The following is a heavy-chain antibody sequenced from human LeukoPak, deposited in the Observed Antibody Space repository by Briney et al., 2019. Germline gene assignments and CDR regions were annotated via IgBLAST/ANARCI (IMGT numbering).Heavy chain of an antibody. CDR1: GGSISSYS. Sequence: SETLSLTCTVSGGSISSYSWSWIRQPPGKGLEWIGEINHSGSTNYNPSLKSRVTISADTSKNQFSLILRSVTAADTAVYYCARAPHFFDTSGSRYYFDYWGQGALVTVSS. CDR3: ARAPHFFDTSGSRYYFDY. J-gene: IGHJ4*02. D-gene: IGHD3-22*01. V-gene: IGHV4-34*01. CDR2: INHSGST.